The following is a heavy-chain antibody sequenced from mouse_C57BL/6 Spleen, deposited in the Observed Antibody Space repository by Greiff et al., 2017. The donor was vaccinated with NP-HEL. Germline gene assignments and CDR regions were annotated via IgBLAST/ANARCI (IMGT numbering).Heavy chain of an antibody. Sequence: DVQLVESGGGLVKPGGSLKLSCAASGFTFSSYAMSWVRQTPEKRLEWVATISDGGSYTYYPDNVKGRFTISRDNAKNNLYLQMSHLKSEDTAMYYCAREGSRYFDYWGQGTTLTVSS. CDR1: GFTFSSYA. CDR3: AREGSRYFDY. J-gene: IGHJ2*01. D-gene: IGHD6-1*01. V-gene: IGHV5-4*01. CDR2: ISDGGSYT.